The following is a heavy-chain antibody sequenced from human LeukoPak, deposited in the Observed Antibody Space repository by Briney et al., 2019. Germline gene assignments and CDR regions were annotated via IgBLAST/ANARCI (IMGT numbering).Heavy chain of an antibody. V-gene: IGHV3-23*01. CDR1: GFTFSSYA. CDR2: ISGSGDST. J-gene: IGHJ4*02. D-gene: IGHD1-26*01. Sequence: GSLRLSCGTFGFTFSSYAMSWVRQAPGKGLEWVSAISGSGDSTYYADSVKGRFTISRDNSKNTLYLQMNSLRAEDTAVYYCAKDGSYYDFDYWGQGTLDTVSS. CDR3: AKDGSYYDFDY.